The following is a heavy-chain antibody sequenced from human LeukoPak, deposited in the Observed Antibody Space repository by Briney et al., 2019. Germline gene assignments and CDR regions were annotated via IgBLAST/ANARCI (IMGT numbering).Heavy chain of an antibody. CDR3: AREGGDSSGYYDQGFDY. V-gene: IGHV4-39*02. D-gene: IGHD3-22*01. CDR1: GGSISGISYY. J-gene: IGHJ4*02. CDR2: MYHNGST. Sequence: SETLSLTCTVSGGSISGISYYWGWIRQPPGRGLEWIGSMYHNGSTYYNPSLTSRVTISVDASKNQFSLKLSSVTAADTAVYYCAREGGDSSGYYDQGFDYWGQGTPVTVSS.